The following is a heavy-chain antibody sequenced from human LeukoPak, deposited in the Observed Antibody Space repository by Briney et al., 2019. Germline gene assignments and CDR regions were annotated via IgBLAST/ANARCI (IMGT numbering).Heavy chain of an antibody. CDR1: GFTFSDYY. Sequence: GGSLRLSCAASGFTFSDYYMSWIRQAPGKGLEWVSYISSSGSTIYYADSVKGRFTISRDNAKNSLYLQMNSLRAEDTAVYYCAKEGPHSQPSYYYYGMDVWGQGTTVTVSS. CDR2: ISSSGSTI. V-gene: IGHV3-11*04. J-gene: IGHJ6*02. CDR3: AKEGPHSQPSYYYYGMDV. D-gene: IGHD3-3*02.